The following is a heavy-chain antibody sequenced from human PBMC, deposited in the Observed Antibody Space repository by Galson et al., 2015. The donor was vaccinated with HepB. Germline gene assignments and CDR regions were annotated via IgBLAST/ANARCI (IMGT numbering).Heavy chain of an antibody. CDR3: ARGMGGYDFLTGYYSYYFDY. CDR2: INGANGNT. V-gene: IGHV1-3*01. J-gene: IGHJ4*02. D-gene: IGHD3-9*01. CDR1: GYTFTDSL. Sequence: SVKVSCKASGYTFTDSLMHWVRQAPGQRLEWMGWINGANGNTRYSQTFQGRVTIIRDTSATTAHLQLRSLTSEDTAVYYCARGMGGYDFLTGYYSYYFDYWGQGTLVTVSS.